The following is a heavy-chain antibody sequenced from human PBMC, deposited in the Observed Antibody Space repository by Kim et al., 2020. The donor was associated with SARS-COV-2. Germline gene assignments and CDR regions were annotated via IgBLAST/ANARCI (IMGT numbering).Heavy chain of an antibody. D-gene: IGHD1-26*01. CDR3: ATAVGWEATPAGELLRRIFFDY. Sequence: SETLSLTCTVSGGSVSSGSYYWSWIRQPPGKGLEWIGYIYYSGRTNYNPSLKSRVTISVDTSKNQFSLKLSSVTAADTAVYYCATAVGWEATPAGELLRRIFFDYSVQGTLVTVSS. CDR2: IYYSGRT. CDR1: GGSVSSGSYY. V-gene: IGHV4-61*01. J-gene: IGHJ4*02.